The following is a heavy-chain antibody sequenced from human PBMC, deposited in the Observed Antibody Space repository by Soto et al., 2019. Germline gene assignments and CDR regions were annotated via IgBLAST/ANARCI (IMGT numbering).Heavy chain of an antibody. V-gene: IGHV4-59*08. CDR1: GGSISSYY. J-gene: IGHJ4*02. D-gene: IGHD3-9*01. CDR3: ARTQLRYFDWLFSEQYYFDY. CDR2: IYYSGST. Sequence: SGTLSLTCTVSGGSISSYYWSWIRQPPGKGLEWIGYIYYSGSTNYNPSLKSRVTISVDTSKNQFSLKLSSVTAADTAVYYCARTQLRYFDWLFSEQYYFDYWGQGTLVTVSS.